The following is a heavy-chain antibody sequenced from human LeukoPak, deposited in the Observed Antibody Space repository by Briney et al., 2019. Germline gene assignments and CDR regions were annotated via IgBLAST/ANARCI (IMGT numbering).Heavy chain of an antibody. V-gene: IGHV1-69*13. CDR1: GGTFSSYA. Sequence: SVKVSCKASGGTFSSYAISWVRQAPGEGVEWMGGIIPIFDTATYEQKFQVRVTITSDESTSTAYIELSSLRSDDTAVYYCARVRRNGYNAIDYWGQGTLVTVSS. CDR2: IIPIFDTA. CDR3: ARVRRNGYNAIDY. D-gene: IGHD5-24*01. J-gene: IGHJ4*02.